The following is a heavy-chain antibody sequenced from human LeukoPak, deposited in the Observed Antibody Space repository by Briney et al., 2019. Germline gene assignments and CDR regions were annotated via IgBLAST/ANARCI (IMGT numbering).Heavy chain of an antibody. CDR3: AKGGGYYYDSSGYCDY. D-gene: IGHD3-22*01. CDR2: INGSGGRT. CDR1: GFTFSSYA. V-gene: IGHV3-23*01. J-gene: IGHJ4*02. Sequence: GGTLRLSCAASGFTFSSYAMTWVRQAPGKGLEWGSDINGSGGRTNYADSVKGRFTISRDNSKNTLYLQMTSLRAEDTAVYYCAKGGGYYYDSSGYCDYWGQGTLVTVSS.